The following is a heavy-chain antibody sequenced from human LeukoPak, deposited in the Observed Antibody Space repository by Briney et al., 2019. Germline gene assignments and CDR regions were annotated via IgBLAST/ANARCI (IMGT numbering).Heavy chain of an antibody. CDR3: ARGNWELPDAFDI. V-gene: IGHV4-61*02. D-gene: IGHD1-26*01. CDR1: GGSISSGSYY. J-gene: IGHJ3*02. CDR2: IYTSGST. Sequence: SETLSLTCTVSGGSISSGSYYWSWIRQPAGKGLEWIGRIYTSGSTNYNPSLKSRVTISVDTSKNQFSLKLSSVTAADTAVYYCARGNWELPDAFDIWGQGTIVTVSS.